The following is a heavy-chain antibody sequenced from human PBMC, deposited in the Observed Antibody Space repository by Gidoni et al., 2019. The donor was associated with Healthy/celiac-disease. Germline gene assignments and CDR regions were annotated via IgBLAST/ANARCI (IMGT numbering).Heavy chain of an antibody. D-gene: IGHD6-13*01. CDR3: ASPYSSNVGVRSSYYYYGMDV. CDR1: GFTFSSYA. CDR2: ISYDGSNK. V-gene: IGHV3-30-3*01. Sequence: QVQLVESGGGVVQPGRSRRLSCAASGFTFSSYAMHWVRQAPGKGLEWVAVISYDGSNKYYADSVKGRFTISRDNSKNTLYLQMNSLRAEDTAVYYCASPYSSNVGVRSSYYYYGMDVWGQGTTVTVSS. J-gene: IGHJ6*02.